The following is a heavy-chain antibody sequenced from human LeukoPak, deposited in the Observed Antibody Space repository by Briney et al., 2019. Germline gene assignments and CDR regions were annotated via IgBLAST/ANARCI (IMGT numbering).Heavy chain of an antibody. J-gene: IGHJ4*02. Sequence: GRSLRLSCAGSGFIFNNYAMHWVRQPPGKGLEWVSGISWNSGSIDYADSVKGRFTISRDNAKNSLYLQMNSPRVEDTAFYYCAKDNRRHYTSGPNPDSLHWGQGALVTVSS. CDR2: ISWNSGSI. D-gene: IGHD6-19*01. V-gene: IGHV3-9*01. CDR3: AKDNRRHYTSGPNPDSLH. CDR1: GFIFNNYA.